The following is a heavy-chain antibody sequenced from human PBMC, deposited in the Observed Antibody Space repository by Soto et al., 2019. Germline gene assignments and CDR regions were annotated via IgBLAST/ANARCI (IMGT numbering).Heavy chain of an antibody. Sequence: GGSLRLSCAASGFTFSSYGMHWVRQAPGKGLEWVAVISYDGSNKYYADSVKGRFTISRDNSKNTLYLQMNSLRAEDTAVYYCAKDHLPAANGRWFDPWGQGTLVTVSS. D-gene: IGHD2-2*01. CDR2: ISYDGSNK. CDR1: GFTFSSYG. J-gene: IGHJ5*02. V-gene: IGHV3-30*18. CDR3: AKDHLPAANGRWFDP.